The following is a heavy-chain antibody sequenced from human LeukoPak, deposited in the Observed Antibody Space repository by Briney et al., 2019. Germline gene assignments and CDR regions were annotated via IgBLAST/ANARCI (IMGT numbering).Heavy chain of an antibody. CDR3: GRVGSAYGDPLEFDL. J-gene: IGHJ5*02. V-gene: IGHV1-18*01. Sequence: ASVKVSCKASRYSFDKFGISWVRQAPGQGLEWMGWISAYSGKTNSAQKLQERVTMTTDNSTSTAYLELRSLRADDTAVYFCGRVGSAYGDPLEFDLWGQGTLVTVSS. CDR1: RYSFDKFG. CDR2: ISAYSGKT. D-gene: IGHD2-21*01.